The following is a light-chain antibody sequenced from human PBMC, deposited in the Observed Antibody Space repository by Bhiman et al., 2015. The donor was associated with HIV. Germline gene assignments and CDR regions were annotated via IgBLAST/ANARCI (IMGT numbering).Light chain of an antibody. Sequence: QSALTQPASVSGSPGQSITISCTGTTSDVGNYRLVSWYQQHPGKAPKLILFEVSKRPSGVSNRFSGSKSDTTASLTISGLQAEDEADYYCGTWDSSLGVGVFGGGTKVTVL. CDR2: EVS. J-gene: IGLJ3*02. CDR3: GTWDSSLGVGV. V-gene: IGLV2-23*02. CDR1: TSDVGNYRL.